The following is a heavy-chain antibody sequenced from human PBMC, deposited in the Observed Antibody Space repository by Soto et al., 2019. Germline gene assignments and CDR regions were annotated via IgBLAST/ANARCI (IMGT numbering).Heavy chain of an antibody. D-gene: IGHD4-17*01. CDR3: ARKNGVLDAFDI. CDR1: GGSISSGGYY. CDR2: IYYSGST. J-gene: IGHJ3*02. V-gene: IGHV4-31*03. Sequence: SETLSLTCTVSGGSISSGGYYWSWIRQHPGKGLEWIGHIYYSGSTYYNPSLKSRVTISVDTSKNQFSLKLSSVTAVDTAVYYCARKNGVLDAFDIWGQGTMVTVSS.